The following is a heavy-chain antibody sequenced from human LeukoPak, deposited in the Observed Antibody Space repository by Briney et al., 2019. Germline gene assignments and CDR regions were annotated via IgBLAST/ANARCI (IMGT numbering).Heavy chain of an antibody. J-gene: IGHJ3*02. CDR1: GGSINNYY. Sequence: PSETLSLTCTVSGGSINNYYWSWIRQPAGKGLEWIGRIYNSGTTNYNPSLKSRVTMSVDTSKNQFSLKLSSVTAADTAVYYCARDSSWNRVNDAFDIWGQGTMVTVSS. D-gene: IGHD1/OR15-1a*01. CDR3: ARDSSWNRVNDAFDI. V-gene: IGHV4-4*07. CDR2: IYNSGTT.